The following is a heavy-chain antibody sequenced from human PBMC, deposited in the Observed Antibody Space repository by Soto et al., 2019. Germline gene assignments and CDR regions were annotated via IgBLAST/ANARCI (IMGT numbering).Heavy chain of an antibody. J-gene: IGHJ6*02. D-gene: IGHD3-22*01. CDR2: TIPIFRTA. Sequence: QVQLVQSGAEVKKPGSSVKVSCKASGGTFSTYGVTWVRQAPGQGLEWMGETIPIFRTANYAQKFQGRLTITADESTSXAFXALTSLTSEDTAVYYCARARRHYDTSGHPTYGMDVWGQGTTVTVSS. CDR3: ARARRHYDTSGHPTYGMDV. V-gene: IGHV1-69*12. CDR1: GGTFSTYG.